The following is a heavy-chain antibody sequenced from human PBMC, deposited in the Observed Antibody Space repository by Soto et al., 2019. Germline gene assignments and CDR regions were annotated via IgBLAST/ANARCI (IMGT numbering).Heavy chain of an antibody. V-gene: IGHV3-23*01. CDR1: GFTFSSYA. Sequence: GGSLRLSCAASGFTFSSYAMSWVRQAPGKGLEWVSAISGSGGSTYYADSVKGRFTISRDNSKNTLYLQMNNLRAKGTAVYYCAEHDCSSTSCYDGYYYGMDVWGQGTTVTVSS. CDR3: AEHDCSSTSCYDGYYYGMDV. J-gene: IGHJ6*02. CDR2: ISGSGGST. D-gene: IGHD2-2*01.